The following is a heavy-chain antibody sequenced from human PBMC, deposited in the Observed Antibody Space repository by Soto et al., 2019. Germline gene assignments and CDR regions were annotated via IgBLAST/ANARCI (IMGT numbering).Heavy chain of an antibody. V-gene: IGHV4-59*01. CDR1: GGSISSYC. CDR2: IYYSGST. D-gene: IGHD6-13*01. CDR3: ARDHPGSSWFDY. J-gene: IGHJ4*01. Sequence: SETLSLTCTVSGGSISSYCWSWIRQPPGKGLEWIGYIYYSGSTSYNPSLKSRVTILVDTSKNQFSLKLSSVTAADTAVYYCARDHPGSSWFDYWGRGTLVTV.